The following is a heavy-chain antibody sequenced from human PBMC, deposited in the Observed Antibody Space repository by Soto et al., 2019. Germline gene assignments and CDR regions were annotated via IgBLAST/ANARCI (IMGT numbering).Heavy chain of an antibody. Sequence: ASVKVSCNASGGTFSSYAISWVRQAPGQGLEWMGGIIPIFGTANYAQKFQGGVTITADKATSTAYMELSSLRSEDTAVYYCAAEHDRSGYWHSYWGQGAMVTVSS. CDR1: GGTFSSYA. D-gene: IGHD3-22*01. J-gene: IGHJ4*02. CDR3: AAEHDRSGYWHSY. CDR2: IIPIFGTA. V-gene: IGHV1-69*06.